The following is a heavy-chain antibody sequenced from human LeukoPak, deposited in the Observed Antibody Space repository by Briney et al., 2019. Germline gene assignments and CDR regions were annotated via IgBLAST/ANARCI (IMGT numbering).Heavy chain of an antibody. V-gene: IGHV1-18*01. D-gene: IGHD3-9*01. CDR1: GYTFTSYG. CDR2: ISAYNGNT. CDR3: ARVKGDILTGYFAYFDY. Sequence: ASVKVSCKASGYTFTSYGISWVRLAPGQGLEWMGWISAYNGNTNYAQKLQGRVTMTTDTSTSTAYMELRSLRSDGTAVYYCARVKGDILTGYFAYFDYWGQGTLVTVSS. J-gene: IGHJ4*02.